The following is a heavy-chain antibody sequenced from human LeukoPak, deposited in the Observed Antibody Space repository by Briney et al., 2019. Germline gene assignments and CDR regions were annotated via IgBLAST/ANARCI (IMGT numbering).Heavy chain of an antibody. Sequence: SETLSLTCAVYGGSFSGYYWSWIRQHPGKGLEWIGYIYYSGSTYYNPSLKSRVTISVDTSKNQFSLKLSSVTAADTAVYYCAMSIAAAGTEYFQHWGQGTLVTVSS. CDR3: AMSIAAAGTEYFQH. V-gene: IGHV4-31*11. CDR2: IYYSGST. D-gene: IGHD6-13*01. J-gene: IGHJ1*01. CDR1: GGSFSGYY.